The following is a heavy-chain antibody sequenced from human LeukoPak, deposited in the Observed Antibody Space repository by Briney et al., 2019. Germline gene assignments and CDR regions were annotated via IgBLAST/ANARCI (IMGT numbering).Heavy chain of an antibody. CDR3: ARQSLYGMDV. CDR1: GGSISSYY. V-gene: IGHV4-59*08. J-gene: IGHJ6*02. CDR2: IYYSGST. Sequence: SETLSLTCTVSGGSISSYYWSWIRQPPGKGLEWIGYIYYSGSTNYNPSLKSRVTISVDTSENQFSLKLSSVTAADTAVYYCARQSLYGMDVWGQGTTVTVSS.